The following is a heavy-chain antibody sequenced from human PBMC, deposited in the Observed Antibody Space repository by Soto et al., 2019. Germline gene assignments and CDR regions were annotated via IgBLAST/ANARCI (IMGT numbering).Heavy chain of an antibody. CDR3: AKAFSWYDY. CDR1: GFTFSSYA. V-gene: IGHV3-23*01. Sequence: GGSLRLSCAASGFTFSSYAMNWVRQAPGKGLEWVSGFIVSGGSTYYADSVKGRFTFSRDNSKNSLYLQMSGLRAEDTAVYYCAKAFSWYDYWGQGTLVTVS. D-gene: IGHD6-13*01. CDR2: FIVSGGST. J-gene: IGHJ4*02.